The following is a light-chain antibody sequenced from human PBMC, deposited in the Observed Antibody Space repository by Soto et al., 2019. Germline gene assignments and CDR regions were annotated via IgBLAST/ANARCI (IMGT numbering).Light chain of an antibody. Sequence: DIQMTQSPSSLSASVGDRVTIACGASQSIDRYLNWYQQKPGRAPKLLIYAASSLQSGVPSRFRGSGSGTDFTLTISSLEPEDFATYYCHQSYSHPRTFGQGTKVDI. V-gene: IGKV1-39*01. CDR2: AAS. CDR3: HQSYSHPRT. J-gene: IGKJ1*01. CDR1: QSIDRY.